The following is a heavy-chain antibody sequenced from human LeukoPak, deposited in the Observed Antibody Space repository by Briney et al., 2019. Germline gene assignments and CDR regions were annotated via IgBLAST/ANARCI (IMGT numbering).Heavy chain of an antibody. D-gene: IGHD3-10*01. CDR1: GGTFSSYA. V-gene: IGHV1-69*06. CDR3: AAGEQPPSGDY. CDR2: IIPIFGTA. J-gene: IGHJ4*02. Sequence: GSSVKVSCKASGGTFSSYAISWVRQAPGQGLEWMGGIIPIFGTANYAQKFQGRVTITADKSTSTAYMELSSLRSEDTAVYYCAAGEQPPSGDYWGQGTLVTVSS.